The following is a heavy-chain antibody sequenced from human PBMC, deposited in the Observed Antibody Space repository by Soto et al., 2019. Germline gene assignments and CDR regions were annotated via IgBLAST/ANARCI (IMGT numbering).Heavy chain of an antibody. D-gene: IGHD2-2*01. CDR3: ARDYCSSTSCYL. Sequence: GGSLRLSCAASGFTFSSYSMNWVRQAPGKGLEWVSSISSSSSYIYYADSVKGRFTISRDNAKNSLYLQMNSLRAEDTAVYYCARDYCSSTSCYLWGQGTLVTVS. CDR2: ISSSSSYI. V-gene: IGHV3-21*01. J-gene: IGHJ4*02. CDR1: GFTFSSYS.